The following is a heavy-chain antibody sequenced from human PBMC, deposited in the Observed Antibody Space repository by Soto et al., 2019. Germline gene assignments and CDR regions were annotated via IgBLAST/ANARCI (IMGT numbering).Heavy chain of an antibody. V-gene: IGHV3-23*01. CDR3: AKGSVRGVIILDYYYYYMDV. D-gene: IGHD3-10*01. J-gene: IGHJ6*03. CDR2: ISGSGGST. Sequence: GGSLRLSCAASGFTFSSYAMSWGRQAPWKGLEWVSAISGSGGSTYYADSVKGRFTISRDNSKNTLYLQMNSLRAEDTAVYYCAKGSVRGVIILDYYYYYMDVWGKGTTVTVSS. CDR1: GFTFSSYA.